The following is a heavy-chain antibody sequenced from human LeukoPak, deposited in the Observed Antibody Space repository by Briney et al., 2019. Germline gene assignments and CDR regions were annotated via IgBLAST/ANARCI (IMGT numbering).Heavy chain of an antibody. CDR2: ISWNSGSI. Sequence: GGSLRLSCAASGFTFDDYAMHWVRQAPGKGLEWVSGISWNSGSIGYADSVKGRFTISRDNAKNSLYLQMNSLRAEDMALYYCAKGGYYYDSSGHAFDIWGQGTMVTVS. J-gene: IGHJ3*02. CDR3: AKGGYYYDSSGHAFDI. CDR1: GFTFDDYA. D-gene: IGHD3-22*01. V-gene: IGHV3-9*03.